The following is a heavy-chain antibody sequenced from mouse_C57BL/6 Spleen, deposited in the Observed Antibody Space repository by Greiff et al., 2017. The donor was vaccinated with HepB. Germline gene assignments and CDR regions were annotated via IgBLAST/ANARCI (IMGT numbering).Heavy chain of an antibody. Sequence: VQLVESGPGLVQPSQCLSITCTVSGFSFTSYGVHWVRQSPGKGLEWLGVIWRGGSTDYNAAFMSRLSITKDNSKSQSFFKMSSLQADDTAIYCGAKLPHWDRIAYWGQGTLVTVSA. CDR1: GFSFTSYG. CDR3: AKLPHWDRIAY. J-gene: IGHJ3*01. D-gene: IGHD4-1*01. V-gene: IGHV2-5*01. CDR2: IWRGGST.